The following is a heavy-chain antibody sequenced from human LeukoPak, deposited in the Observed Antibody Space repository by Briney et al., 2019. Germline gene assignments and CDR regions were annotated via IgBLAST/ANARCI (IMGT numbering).Heavy chain of an antibody. CDR2: IHYSGST. CDR1: GGSISTYY. D-gene: IGHD3-22*01. Sequence: PSETLSLTCTVSGGSISTYYWSWIRQPPGKGLEWIGYIHYSGSTNYNPSLKSRVTMSVDTSKNQFSPKLSSVTAADTAVYYCARRVVTLASYYFYMDVWGKGTTVSVSS. CDR3: ARRVVTLASYYFYMDV. V-gene: IGHV4-59*01. J-gene: IGHJ6*03.